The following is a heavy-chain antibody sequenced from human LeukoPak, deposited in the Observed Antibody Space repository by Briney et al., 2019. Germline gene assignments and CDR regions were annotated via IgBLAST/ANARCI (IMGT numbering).Heavy chain of an antibody. D-gene: IGHD6-13*01. V-gene: IGHV1-69*06. CDR3: ASQQLYYFDY. J-gene: IGHJ4*02. CDR1: GGTFSSYV. Sequence: SVKVSCKASGGTFSSYVINWVRQAPGQGLEWMGGIIPIFGTANYAQKFQGRVTITADKSTSTAYMELSSPRSEDTAVYYCASQQLYYFDYWGQGTLVTVSS. CDR2: IIPIFGTA.